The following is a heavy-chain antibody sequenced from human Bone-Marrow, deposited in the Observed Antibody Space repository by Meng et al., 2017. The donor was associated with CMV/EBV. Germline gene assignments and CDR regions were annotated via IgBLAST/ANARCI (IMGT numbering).Heavy chain of an antibody. D-gene: IGHD6-19*01. CDR1: GYTFTSYD. J-gene: IGHJ4*02. CDR3: ARVQRLVRAGGFDY. Sequence: ASVKVSCKASGYTFTSYDINWVRQATGQGLEWMGWMNPNSGNTGYAQKFQGRVTMTRNTSISTAYMELNSLRAEDTALYYCARVQRLVRAGGFDYWGQGTLVTVSS. V-gene: IGHV1-8*01. CDR2: MNPNSGNT.